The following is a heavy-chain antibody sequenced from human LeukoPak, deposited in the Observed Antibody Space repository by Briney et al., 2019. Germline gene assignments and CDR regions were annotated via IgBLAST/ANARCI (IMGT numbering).Heavy chain of an antibody. Sequence: PGGSLRLSCAASGFAFSSYAMSWVRQAPGKGLEWVSAISGSGGSTYYADSVKGRFAISRDNSKNTLYLQMNSLRAEDTAVYYCANPSTLLRYWGQGTLVTVSS. CDR1: GFAFSSYA. V-gene: IGHV3-23*01. D-gene: IGHD2-15*01. J-gene: IGHJ4*02. CDR2: ISGSGGST. CDR3: ANPSTLLRY.